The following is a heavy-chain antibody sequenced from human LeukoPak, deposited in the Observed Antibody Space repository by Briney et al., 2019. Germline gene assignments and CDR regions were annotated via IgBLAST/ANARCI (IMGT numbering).Heavy chain of an antibody. CDR3: ARVPYYYDSSGYPLLDY. D-gene: IGHD3-22*01. V-gene: IGHV1-3*01. CDR1: GYTFTSYA. J-gene: IGHJ4*02. Sequence: ASVKVSCKASGYTFTSYAMHWVRQAPGQRLEWMGWINAGNGNTKYSQKFQGRVTITRDTSASTAYMELSSLRSEDTAVYYCARVPYYYDSSGYPLLDYWGQGTLVTVSS. CDR2: INAGNGNT.